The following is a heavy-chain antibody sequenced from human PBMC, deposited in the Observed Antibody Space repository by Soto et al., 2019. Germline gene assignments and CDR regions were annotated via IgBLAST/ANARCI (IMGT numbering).Heavy chain of an antibody. Sequence: PSETLSLTCTVSGGSISSGGYYWSWIRQHPGKGLEWIGYIYYSGSTYYNPSLKSRVTISVDTSKNQFSLKLSSVTAADTAVYYCARVAGSGSYNFDYWGQGTLVTVS. J-gene: IGHJ4*02. CDR1: GGSISSGGYY. CDR3: ARVAGSGSYNFDY. CDR2: IYYSGST. V-gene: IGHV4-31*03. D-gene: IGHD3-10*01.